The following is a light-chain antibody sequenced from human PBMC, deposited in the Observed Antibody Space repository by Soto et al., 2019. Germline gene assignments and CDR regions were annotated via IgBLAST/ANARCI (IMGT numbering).Light chain of an antibody. CDR2: DVS. J-gene: IGLJ1*01. CDR1: SSDVGAYNY. Sequence: QSALTQPASVSGSPGQSITISCTGTSSDVGAYNYVSWYQQHPGKAPKLMIHDVSNRPSGVSNRFSGSKSGNTASLTISGLQAEDEADYYCSSYTSSSSYVFGTGTKV. CDR3: SSYTSSSSYV. V-gene: IGLV2-14*01.